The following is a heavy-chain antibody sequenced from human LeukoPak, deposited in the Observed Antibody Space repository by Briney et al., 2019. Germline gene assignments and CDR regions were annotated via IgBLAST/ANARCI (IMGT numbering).Heavy chain of an antibody. Sequence: SGGSLRLSCAASGFTFSNAWMSWVRQAPGKGLEWVGRIKSKTDGGTTDYAAPVKGRFTISRDDSKNTLYLQMNSLRTEDTAVYYCTTDRAHKTGTHLDYWGQGTLVTVSS. J-gene: IGHJ4*02. CDR2: IKSKTDGGTT. D-gene: IGHD1-1*01. CDR1: GFTFSNAW. CDR3: TTDRAHKTGTHLDY. V-gene: IGHV3-15*01.